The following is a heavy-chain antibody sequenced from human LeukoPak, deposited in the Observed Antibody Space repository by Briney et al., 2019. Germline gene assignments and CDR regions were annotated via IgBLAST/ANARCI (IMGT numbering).Heavy chain of an antibody. CDR1: GYTFSTYD. Sequence: VASVKVSCKASGYTFSTYDINWVRQATGQGLEWMGWMNPTSGNTAYAQKFQGRVTISSNTSTTTAYMELSSLRSEDTAVYYCARGRATWYYETSGYYTTSSEYNWFDPWGKGTLVIVSS. CDR3: ARGRATWYYETSGYYTTSSEYNWFDP. V-gene: IGHV1-8*03. J-gene: IGHJ5*02. CDR2: MNPTSGNT. D-gene: IGHD3-22*01.